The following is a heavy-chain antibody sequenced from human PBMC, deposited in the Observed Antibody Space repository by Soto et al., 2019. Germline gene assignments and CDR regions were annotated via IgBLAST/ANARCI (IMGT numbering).Heavy chain of an antibody. J-gene: IGHJ4*02. CDR1: GFTFSSYA. CDR3: AKDLDDYGERALGN. CDR2: ISGSGGST. D-gene: IGHD4-17*01. Sequence: EVQLLESGGGLVQPGGSLRLSCAASGFTFSSYAMSWVRQAPGKGLEWVSAISGSGGSTYYADSVKGRFTISRDNSKNTLYMQMNSLRAEDTAVYYCAKDLDDYGERALGNWGQGTLVTVSS. V-gene: IGHV3-23*01.